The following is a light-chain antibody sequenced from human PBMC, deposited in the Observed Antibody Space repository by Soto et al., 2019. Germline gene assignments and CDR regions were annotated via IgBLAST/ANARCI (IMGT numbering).Light chain of an antibody. CDR2: WAS. J-gene: IGKJ2*01. CDR1: QSVLYSSNNKNY. CDR3: QQYYSTPPT. V-gene: IGKV4-1*01. Sequence: DIVMTQSPDSLAVSLGERATINCKSSQSVLYSSNNKNYLAWYQQKPGQPPKLLIYWASTRDSGVPDRFSGSGSGTDFDLTISSLQAEDVAVYYCQQYYSTPPTFGQGTKVEIK.